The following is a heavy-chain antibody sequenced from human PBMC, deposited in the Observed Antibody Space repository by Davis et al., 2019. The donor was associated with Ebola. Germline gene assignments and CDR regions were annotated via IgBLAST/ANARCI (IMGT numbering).Heavy chain of an antibody. V-gene: IGHV3-30-3*01. CDR3: AKDRGSCSGGSCYYFDY. J-gene: IGHJ4*02. CDR2: ILYDGSNK. D-gene: IGHD2-15*01. CDR1: GFTFSSYA. Sequence: GESLKISCAASGFTFSSYAMHWVRQAPGKGLEWVAVILYDGSNKYYADSVKGRFTISRDNSKNTLYLQMNSLRAEDTALYYCAKDRGSCSGGSCYYFDYWGQGTLVTVSS.